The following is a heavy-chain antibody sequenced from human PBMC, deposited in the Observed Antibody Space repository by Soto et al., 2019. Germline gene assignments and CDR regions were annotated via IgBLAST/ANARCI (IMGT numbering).Heavy chain of an antibody. CDR1: GFTFSSFA. V-gene: IGHV3-23*01. CDR2: ISGSADST. Sequence: PGGSLRLSCAASGFTFSSFALNWVRQAPGKGLEWVSIISGSADSTFYADSVKGRFTISRDDSKNMLYLQINSLRAEDTAVYYCAKTRGAMIYAISVYGMDVWGQGTTVTVSS. J-gene: IGHJ6*02. CDR3: AKTRGAMIYAISVYGMDV. D-gene: IGHD2-8*01.